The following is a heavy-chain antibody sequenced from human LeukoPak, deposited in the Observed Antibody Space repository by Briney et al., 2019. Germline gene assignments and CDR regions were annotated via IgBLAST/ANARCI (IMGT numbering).Heavy chain of an antibody. CDR2: IYYSGST. D-gene: IGHD5-12*01. V-gene: IGHV4-39*01. Sequence: PSETLSLTCTVSGGSISSSSYYWGWIRQPPGKGLEWIGSIYYSGSTYYNPSLKSRDTISVDTSKNQFSLKLSSVTAADTAVYYCARHGSGYDPYYFDYWGQGTLVTVSS. CDR1: GGSISSSSYY. CDR3: ARHGSGYDPYYFDY. J-gene: IGHJ4*02.